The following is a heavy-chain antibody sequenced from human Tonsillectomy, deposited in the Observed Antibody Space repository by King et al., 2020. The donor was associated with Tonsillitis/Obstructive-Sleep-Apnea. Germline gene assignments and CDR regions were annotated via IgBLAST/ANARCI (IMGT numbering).Heavy chain of an antibody. CDR3: ASSSTSGWFDP. CDR1: GFTFSSYG. CDR2: IWYDGSNK. D-gene: IGHD2-2*01. V-gene: IGHV3-33*01. J-gene: IGHJ5*02. Sequence: VQLVESGGGVVQPGRSLRLSCAASGFTFSSYGMHWVRQAPGKGLEWVAVIWYDGSNKYYADSVKGRLTISRDNSKNTLYLQMNSLRAEDTAVYYCASSSTSGWFDPWGQGTLVTVSS.